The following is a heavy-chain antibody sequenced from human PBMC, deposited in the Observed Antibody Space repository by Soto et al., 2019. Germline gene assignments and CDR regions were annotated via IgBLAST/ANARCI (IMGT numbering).Heavy chain of an antibody. J-gene: IGHJ5*02. CDR1: GGSISSYY. Sequence: NPSETLSLTCTVSGGSISSYYWSWIRQPPGKGLEWIGYIYYSGSTNYNPSLKSRVTISVDTSKNQFSLKLSSVTAADTAVYYCARARTTDWFDPWGQGTLVTVSS. CDR2: IYYSGST. V-gene: IGHV4-59*01. CDR3: ARARTTDWFDP. D-gene: IGHD4-4*01.